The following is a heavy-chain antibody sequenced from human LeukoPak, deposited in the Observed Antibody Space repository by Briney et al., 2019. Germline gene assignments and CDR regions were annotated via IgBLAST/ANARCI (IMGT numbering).Heavy chain of an antibody. CDR1: GFIFSTYE. V-gene: IGHV3-48*03. D-gene: IGHD4-23*01. J-gene: IGHJ3*02. CDR3: ARVRWELVIGGNGLDI. CDR2: ISRSGTAL. Sequence: WGSLRLSCATSGFIFSTYEMNWVRQAPGKGLECVAHISRSGTALYYADSVKGRFTISRDNARNSLDLQMNSLRAEDTAVYYCARVRWELVIGGNGLDIWGQGTLVIVSS.